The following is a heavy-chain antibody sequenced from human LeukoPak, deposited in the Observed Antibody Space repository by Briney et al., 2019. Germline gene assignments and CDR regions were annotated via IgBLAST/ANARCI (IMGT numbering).Heavy chain of an antibody. D-gene: IGHD6-6*01. CDR2: ISSGSTYM. CDR3: GRVGGRSKAAKGDAFDI. J-gene: IGHJ3*02. CDR1: GFTFSSYS. V-gene: IGHV3-21*01. Sequence: PEGSLRLSCAASGFTFSSYSMNWVRQAPGKGLEWVSSISSGSTYMYYADSVKGRFTISRDNAQNSMYLQMNSLRAEDTAVYYCGRVGGRSKAAKGDAFDIWGQGTMVVVSS.